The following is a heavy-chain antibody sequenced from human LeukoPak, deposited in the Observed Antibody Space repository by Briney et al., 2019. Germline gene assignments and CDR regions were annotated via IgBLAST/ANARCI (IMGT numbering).Heavy chain of an antibody. V-gene: IGHV1-2*02. CDR3: ARVTVTTEFDY. CDR1: GYTFTGYY. CDR2: INPNSGGT. J-gene: IGHJ4*02. D-gene: IGHD4-17*01. Sequence: ASVKVSFKTSGYTFTGYYMHWVRQAPPQGLEWMGWINPNSGGTYYAQKFESRVTLIRDTSISTAYMELSRLRSDDTALYYCARVTVTTEFDYWGQGTLLTVSS.